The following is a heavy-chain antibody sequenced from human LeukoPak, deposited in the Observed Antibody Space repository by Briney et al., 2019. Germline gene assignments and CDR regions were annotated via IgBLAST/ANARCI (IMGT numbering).Heavy chain of an antibody. Sequence: ASVKVSCKASGYTFTGYYMHWVRQAPGQGLERMGWINPNSGGTNYAQKFQGRVTMTRDTSISTAYMELSRLRSDDTAVYYCAREGVVVVDSDGMDVWGQGTTVTVSS. D-gene: IGHD2-15*01. CDR3: AREGVVVVDSDGMDV. J-gene: IGHJ6*02. V-gene: IGHV1-2*02. CDR1: GYTFTGYY. CDR2: INPNSGGT.